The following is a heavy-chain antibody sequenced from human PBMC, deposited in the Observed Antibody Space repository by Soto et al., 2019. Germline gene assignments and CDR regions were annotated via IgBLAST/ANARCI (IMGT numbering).Heavy chain of an antibody. D-gene: IGHD2-8*01. Sequence: EVQMLESGGGLVQPGGSLRLSCAASGFTFRSYAMSWVRQAPGKGLEWVSGISGSGGSTYYADSVKGRFTISRDNSKNTLYLQLTSLTAEDTAGYYCAKVVIYCSDGVCTAYWGQGTLVTVSS. CDR1: GFTFRSYA. CDR3: AKVVIYCSDGVCTAY. J-gene: IGHJ4*02. CDR2: ISGSGGST. V-gene: IGHV3-23*01.